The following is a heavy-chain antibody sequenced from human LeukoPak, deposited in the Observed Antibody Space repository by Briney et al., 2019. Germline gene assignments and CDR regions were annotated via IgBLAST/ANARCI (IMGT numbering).Heavy chain of an antibody. Sequence: ASVKVSCKASGYTFTSYGISWVRQAPGQGLEWMGWISAYNGHTYYAQKLQDRVTMTTDTSTSTAYMELRSLRSDDTAVYYCARDYYDSTGYLPFDYWGQGTLATVSS. CDR3: ARDYYDSTGYLPFDY. D-gene: IGHD3-22*01. V-gene: IGHV1-18*01. J-gene: IGHJ4*02. CDR1: GYTFTSYG. CDR2: ISAYNGHT.